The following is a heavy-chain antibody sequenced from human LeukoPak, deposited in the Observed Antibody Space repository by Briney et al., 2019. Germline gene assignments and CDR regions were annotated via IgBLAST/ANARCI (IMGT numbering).Heavy chain of an antibody. D-gene: IGHD1-26*01. CDR1: GFTFSSYW. V-gene: IGHV3-74*01. CDR2: INSDRSST. CDR3: AREWAWGAYSGSPGY. J-gene: IGHJ4*02. Sequence: GGSLRLSCAASGFTFSSYWMHWVRQAPGKGLVWVSRINSDRSSTSYADSVKGRFTISRDNAKNTLYLQMNSLRAEDTAVYYCAREWAWGAYSGSPGYWGQGTLVTVSS.